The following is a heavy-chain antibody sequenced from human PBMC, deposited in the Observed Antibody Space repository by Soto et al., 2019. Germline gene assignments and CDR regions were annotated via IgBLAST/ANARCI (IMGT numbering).Heavy chain of an antibody. CDR1: GGSISSSNW. V-gene: IGHV4-4*02. J-gene: IGHJ6*02. CDR2: IYHSGST. CDR3: ASLGRYYYYGMDV. D-gene: IGHD1-26*01. Sequence: QVQLQESGPGLVKPSGTLSLTCAVSGGSISSSNWWSWVRQPPGKGLEWSGEIYHSGSTNYNPSLKSRVTISVDKYKHQFSLKRSSVTAADTAVYYCASLGRYYYYGMDVWGQGTTVTVSS.